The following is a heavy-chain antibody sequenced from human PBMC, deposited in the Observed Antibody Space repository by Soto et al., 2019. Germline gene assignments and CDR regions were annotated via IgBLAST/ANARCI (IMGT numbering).Heavy chain of an antibody. CDR2: INPNSGGT. Sequence: ASVKVSCKASGYTFTGYYMHWVRQAPGQGLEWMGWINPNSGGTNYAQKFQGRVTMTRDTSISTAYMELSRLRSDDTAVYYCARTISWGIEYFDYWGQGTLVTVSS. D-gene: IGHD6-13*01. CDR1: GYTFTGYY. V-gene: IGHV1-2*02. J-gene: IGHJ4*02. CDR3: ARTISWGIEYFDY.